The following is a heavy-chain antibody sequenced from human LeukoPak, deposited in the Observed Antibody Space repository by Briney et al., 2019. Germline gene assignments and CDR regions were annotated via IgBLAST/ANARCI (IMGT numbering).Heavy chain of an antibody. D-gene: IGHD2-2*01. Sequence: GESLKISCKGSAYSFTSYWLGWVRQMPGKGLEWLGIIYPGDSATRYSPSFQGQVTISADKSISTAYLQWSSLKASDTAMYYCATRTIGDAFDIWGQGTMVTVSS. V-gene: IGHV5-51*01. CDR2: IYPGDSAT. CDR3: ATRTIGDAFDI. CDR1: AYSFTSYW. J-gene: IGHJ3*02.